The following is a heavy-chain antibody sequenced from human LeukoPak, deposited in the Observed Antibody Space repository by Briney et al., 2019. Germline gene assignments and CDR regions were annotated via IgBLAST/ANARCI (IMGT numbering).Heavy chain of an antibody. D-gene: IGHD3-10*02. J-gene: IGHJ4*02. CDR3: ARIQLFHGDFDY. CDR2: IKDGGSVK. CDR1: GFTFTSYW. V-gene: IGHV3-7*03. Sequence: PGGSLRLSCAVSGFTFTSYWMSWVRQAPGKGLEWVASIKDGGSVKYYVDSVKGRFTISRDNAKNSLHLRMDSLRAEDTAVYYCARIQLFHGDFDYWGQGTPVTVSS.